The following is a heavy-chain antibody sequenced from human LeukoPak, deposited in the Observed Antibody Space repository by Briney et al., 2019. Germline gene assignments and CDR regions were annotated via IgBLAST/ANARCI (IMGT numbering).Heavy chain of an antibody. V-gene: IGHV1-46*01. CDR3: ASFMPYYYGSGVLDY. Sequence: ASVKVSCKASGYTFTSYYMHWVRQAPGQGLEWMGIINPSGGSTSYAQKFQGRVTMTRDTSTSTVYMELSSLRSEDTAVYYCASFMPYYYGSGVLDYWGQGTLVTVSS. J-gene: IGHJ4*02. CDR1: GYTFTSYY. CDR2: INPSGGST. D-gene: IGHD3-10*01.